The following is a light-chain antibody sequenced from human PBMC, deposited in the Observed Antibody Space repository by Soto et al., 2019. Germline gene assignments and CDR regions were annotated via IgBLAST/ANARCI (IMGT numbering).Light chain of an antibody. V-gene: IGKV3-11*01. CDR2: YAS. CDR3: QLRSNCPWT. J-gene: IGKJ1*01. CDR1: QSVSNF. Sequence: IVFTQSPATLSLSPGERATLSCRASQSVSNFLAWYQQKPGQAPRLLISYASNMATGIPGRFSSSGSGTNLSLTIRSLEPEHFSVYYCQLRSNCPWTFVKGTKIEIK.